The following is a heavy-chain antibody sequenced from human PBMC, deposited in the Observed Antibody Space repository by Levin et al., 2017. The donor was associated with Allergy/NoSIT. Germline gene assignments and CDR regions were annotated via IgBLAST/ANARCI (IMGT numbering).Heavy chain of an antibody. J-gene: IGHJ3*02. CDR1: GFTFSSYA. CDR3: ARDSKNIQLWPDAFDI. CDR2: ISYDGSNK. V-gene: IGHV3-30-3*01. Sequence: PGGSLRLSCAASGFTFSSYAMHWVRQAPGKGLEWVAVISYDGSNKYYADSVKGRFTISRDNSKNTLYLQMNSLRAEDTAVYYCARDSKNIQLWPDAFDIWGQGTVVTVSS. D-gene: IGHD5-18*01.